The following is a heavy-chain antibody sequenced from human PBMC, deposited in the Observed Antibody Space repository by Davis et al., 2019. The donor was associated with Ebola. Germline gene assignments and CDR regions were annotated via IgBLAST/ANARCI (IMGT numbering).Heavy chain of an antibody. CDR2: ISSGSFTI. CDR3: ARWSILGQ. J-gene: IGHJ4*02. Sequence: PGGSLRLSCAASGITFSRYSMNWVRQAPGKGLEWDAFISSGSFTIHYADSVKGRFTISRDNAKNSLFLQMNSLRDEDTAVYYCARWSILGQWGQGTLVTVSS. CDR1: GITFSRYS. D-gene: IGHD3-3*01. V-gene: IGHV3-48*02.